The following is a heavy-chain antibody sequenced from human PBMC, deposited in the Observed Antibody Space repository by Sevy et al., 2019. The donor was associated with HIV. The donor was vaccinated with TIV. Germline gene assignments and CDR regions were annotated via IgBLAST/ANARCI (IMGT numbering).Heavy chain of an antibody. CDR3: ARDQHDYAGNVRTGWFDP. D-gene: IGHD4-17*01. V-gene: IGHV3-30-3*01. CDR2: IIDDGSKK. Sequence: GGSLRLSCAASGFTFSSYGMHWVRQAPGKGLEWVADIIDDGSKKYYADSVKGRFTISRDNSKNTLYLQMNSLRAEDTAVYYCARDQHDYAGNVRTGWFDPWGQGTLVTVSS. CDR1: GFTFSSYG. J-gene: IGHJ5*02.